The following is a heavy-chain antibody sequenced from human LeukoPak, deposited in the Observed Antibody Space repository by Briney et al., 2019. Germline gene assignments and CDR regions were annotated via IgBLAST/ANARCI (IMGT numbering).Heavy chain of an antibody. Sequence: GGSMRLSCGASGFTFSSYWMSWVRQAPGKGLEWVANIKQDGSEKYYVDSVKGRFSISRDNAKNSLYLQMNSLRAEDTAVYYCARDLRSPTYWGQGTLVTVSS. CDR1: GFTFSSYW. CDR2: IKQDGSEK. J-gene: IGHJ4*02. CDR3: ARDLRSPTY. D-gene: IGHD3-3*01. V-gene: IGHV3-7*05.